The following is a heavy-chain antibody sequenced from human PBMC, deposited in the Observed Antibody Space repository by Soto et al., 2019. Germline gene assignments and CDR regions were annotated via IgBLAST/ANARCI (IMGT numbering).Heavy chain of an antibody. CDR2: TYSGGDT. CDR3: ARNVPATGLGY. J-gene: IGHJ4*02. V-gene: IGHV3-66*01. Sequence: EVRLVESGGGLVQPGGSLRLSCAASGVTVGNNYMSWVRQAPGKGLEWVSVTYSGGDTRYANSVKGRLTMSRDSTKNTVYSQTDSLSGEDTGVYFCARNVPATGLGYWGQGSLVTVSS. CDR1: GVTVGNNY. D-gene: IGHD3-16*01.